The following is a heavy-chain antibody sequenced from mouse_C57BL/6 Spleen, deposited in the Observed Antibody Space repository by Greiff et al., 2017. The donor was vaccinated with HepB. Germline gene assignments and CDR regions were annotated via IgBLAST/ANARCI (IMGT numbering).Heavy chain of an antibody. V-gene: IGHV5-17*01. Sequence: EVNVVESGGGLVKPGGSLKLSCAASGFTFSDYGMHWVRQAPEKGLEWVAYISSGSSTIYYADTVKGRFTISRDNAKNTLFLQMTSLRSEDTAMYYCARSHYYGSSYGAMDYWGQGTSVTVSS. CDR3: ARSHYYGSSYGAMDY. CDR1: GFTFSDYG. CDR2: ISSGSSTI. D-gene: IGHD1-1*01. J-gene: IGHJ4*01.